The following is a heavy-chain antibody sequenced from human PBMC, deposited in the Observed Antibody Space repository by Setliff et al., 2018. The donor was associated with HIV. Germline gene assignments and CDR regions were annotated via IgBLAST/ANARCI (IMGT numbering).Heavy chain of an antibody. Sequence: PGGSLRLSCAASGLPFSDAWMSWVRQAPGKGLDWVGRIISKAGGGTTDYAAPVQGRFSISRDNSKNSLYLQMNSLRAEDTAVYYCAKTYYYDSGGYYYFDSWGQGTLVTVSS. V-gene: IGHV3-15*01. CDR2: IISKAGGGTT. CDR1: GLPFSDAW. CDR3: AKTYYYDSGGYYYFDS. J-gene: IGHJ4*02. D-gene: IGHD3-22*01.